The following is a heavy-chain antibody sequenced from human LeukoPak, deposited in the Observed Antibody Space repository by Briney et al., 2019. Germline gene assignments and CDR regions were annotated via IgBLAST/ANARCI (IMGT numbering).Heavy chain of an antibody. CDR1: GYYFTSYW. J-gene: IGHJ3*02. CDR2: IYLGDSDT. V-gene: IGHV5-51*01. Sequence: PGESLKISCTGSGYYFTSYWIGWVRQMPGKGLEWMGIIYLGDSDTSYSPSFQGQVTISVDKSISTAYLQWSSLKASDTAIYYCALGGGIDLRGKAFDIWGQGTMVTVSS. CDR3: ALGGGIDLRGKAFDI. D-gene: IGHD3-16*01.